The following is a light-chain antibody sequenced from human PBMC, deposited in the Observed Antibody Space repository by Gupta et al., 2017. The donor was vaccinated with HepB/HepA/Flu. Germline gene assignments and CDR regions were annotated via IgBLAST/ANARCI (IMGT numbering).Light chain of an antibody. V-gene: IGLV2-11*01. CDR2: DVS. CDR3: CSYAGSYTVV. Sequence: QSALTQPRSVSGSPGQSVTISCTGSSSDVGGYNYVSWYQQHPGKAPKLIIYDVSKRPSGVLDRFSGSKSGNMASLTISGLQAEDEADYYCCSYAGSYTVVFGAGTKLTVL. J-gene: IGLJ2*01. CDR1: SSDVGGYNY.